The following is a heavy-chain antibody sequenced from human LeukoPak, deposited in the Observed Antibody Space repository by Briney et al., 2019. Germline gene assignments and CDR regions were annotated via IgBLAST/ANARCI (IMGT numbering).Heavy chain of an antibody. V-gene: IGHV1-18*01. CDR2: ISAYNGNT. CDR1: GYTFTSYG. J-gene: IGHJ3*02. D-gene: IGHD6-19*01. CDR3: ARVGGIAVAGTDAFDI. Sequence: AAVKVSCKASGYTFTSYGISWVRQAPGQGLEWMGRISAYNGNTNYAQKLQGRVTMTTDTSTSTAYMELRSLRSDDTAVYYCARVGGIAVAGTDAFDIWGQGTMVTVSS.